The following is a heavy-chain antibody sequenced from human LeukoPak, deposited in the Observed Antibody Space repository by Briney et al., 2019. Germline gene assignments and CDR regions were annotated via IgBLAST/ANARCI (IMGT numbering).Heavy chain of an antibody. J-gene: IGHJ4*02. CDR3: AKVSGSGWHFDH. CDR2: ISSSSSYI. Sequence: GGSLRLSCAASGFTFSSYSMNWVRQAPGKGLEWVSSISSSSSYIYYADSVKGRFTISRDSAKNSLYLQMDSLRVEDTAVYYCAKVSGSGWHFDHWGQGTLVTVSS. CDR1: GFTFSSYS. D-gene: IGHD6-19*01. V-gene: IGHV3-21*01.